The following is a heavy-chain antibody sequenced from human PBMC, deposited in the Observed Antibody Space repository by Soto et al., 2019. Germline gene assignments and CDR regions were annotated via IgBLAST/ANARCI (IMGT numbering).Heavy chain of an antibody. V-gene: IGHV4-34*01. D-gene: IGHD5-12*01. Sequence: LSVRRGVGGGSCSGYCWSWFRQPPGKGLEWIGEINYSGSTSYNPSLKSRATISVDTSKKQFSLNLNSVTAADTAVYYCAGGVAPLDYWGQGTPVTVSS. CDR1: GGSCSGYC. J-gene: IGHJ4*02. CDR3: AGGVAPLDY. CDR2: INYSGST.